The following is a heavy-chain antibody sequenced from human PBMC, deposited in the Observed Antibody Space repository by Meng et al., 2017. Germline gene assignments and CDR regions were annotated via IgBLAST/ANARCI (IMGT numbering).Heavy chain of an antibody. CDR2: IWYDGSNK. V-gene: IGHV3-33*01. D-gene: IGHD6-13*01. Sequence: GESLKISCAAPGFTFSSYGMHWVRQAPGKGLEWVAVIWYDGSNKYYADPVKGRFTISRDNSKNTLHLQMNSLRAEDTAVYYCAREGANLHSSSWYLGWFDPWGQGTLVTVSS. CDR3: AREGANLHSSSWYLGWFDP. CDR1: GFTFSSYG. J-gene: IGHJ5*02.